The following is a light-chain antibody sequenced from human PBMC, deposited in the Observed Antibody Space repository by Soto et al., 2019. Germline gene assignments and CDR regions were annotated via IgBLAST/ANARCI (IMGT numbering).Light chain of an antibody. CDR2: GAS. CDR1: QSVSSN. V-gene: IGKV3-15*01. J-gene: IGKJ1*01. CDR3: QKYNTVPRT. Sequence: EIVMTQSPATLSVSPGERATLSCRASQSVSSNLAWYQQKPGQAPRLLIYGASTRATGIPARFSGSGSGTEFTLTISSLQSEDFAVYYCQKYNTVPRTFGQGTKVEI.